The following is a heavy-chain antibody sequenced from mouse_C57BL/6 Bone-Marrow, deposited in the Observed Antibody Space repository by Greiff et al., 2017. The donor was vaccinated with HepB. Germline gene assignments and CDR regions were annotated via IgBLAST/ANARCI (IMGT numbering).Heavy chain of an antibody. CDR2: INPNNGGT. V-gene: IGHV1-18*01. D-gene: IGHD1-1*01. CDR1: GYTFTDYN. CDR3: AREGYYGSLYYAMDY. Sequence: EVQLKESGPELVKPGASVKIPCKASGYTFTDYNMDWVKQSHGKSLEWIGDINPNNGGTIYNQKFKGKATLTVDKSSSTAYMELRSLTSEDTAVYYCAREGYYGSLYYAMDYWGQGTSVTVSS. J-gene: IGHJ4*01.